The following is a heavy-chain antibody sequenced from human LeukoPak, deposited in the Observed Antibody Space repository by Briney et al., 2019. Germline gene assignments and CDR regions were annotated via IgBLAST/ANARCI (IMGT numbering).Heavy chain of an antibody. CDR3: ANGYSYGHNVMDV. CDR2: ISSSGSTI. CDR1: GFTFSDYY. J-gene: IGHJ6*02. V-gene: IGHV3-11*01. Sequence: GGSLRLSCAASGFTFSDYYMSWIRQAPGKGLEWVSYISSSGSTIYYADSVKGRFTISRDNAKNSLYLQMNSLRAEDTAVYYCANGYSYGHNVMDVWGQGTTVTVSS. D-gene: IGHD5-18*01.